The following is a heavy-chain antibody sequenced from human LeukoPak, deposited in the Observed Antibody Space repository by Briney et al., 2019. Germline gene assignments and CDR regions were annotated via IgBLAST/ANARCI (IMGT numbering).Heavy chain of an antibody. D-gene: IGHD4-11*01. CDR3: ARHDYSNYYYGMDV. Sequence: SQTLSLTCTVSGGSISSGDYYWSWIRQPPGKGLEWIGYIYYSGSTYYNPSLKSRVTISVDTSKNQSSLKLSSVTAADTAVYYCARHDYSNYYYGMDVWGQGTTVTVSS. V-gene: IGHV4-30-4*01. CDR2: IYYSGST. J-gene: IGHJ6*02. CDR1: GGSISSGDYY.